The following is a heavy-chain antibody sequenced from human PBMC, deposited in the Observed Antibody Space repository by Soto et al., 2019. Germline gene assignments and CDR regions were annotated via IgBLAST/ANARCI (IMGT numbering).Heavy chain of an antibody. CDR3: ARAGDSSGPVALGY. CDR1: GGSISSGGSS. Sequence: SETLSLTCAVSGGSISSGGSSWSWIRQPPGKGLEWIGYIYHSGSTYYNPSLKSRVTISVDRSKNQFSLKLSSVTAADTAVYYCARAGDSSGPVALGYWGQGSLVTVSS. CDR2: IYHSGST. D-gene: IGHD6-19*01. J-gene: IGHJ4*02. V-gene: IGHV4-30-2*01.